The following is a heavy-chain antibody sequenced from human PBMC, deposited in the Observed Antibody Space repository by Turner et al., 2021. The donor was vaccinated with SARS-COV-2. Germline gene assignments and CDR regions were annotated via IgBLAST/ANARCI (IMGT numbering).Heavy chain of an antibody. J-gene: IGHJ5*02. CDR1: GGSMNTNY. Sequence: QVQLQESGPGLVKPLETLSLPGTVSGGSMNTNYWSWIRQPPGKRLEWIGYIYYRESTNYNPSLESRVTISVDTSKNQFALKLTSVTAADTAIYYCARETVNNWVDPWGQGTLVTVSS. CDR2: IYYREST. V-gene: IGHV4-59*01. D-gene: IGHD2-21*02. CDR3: ARETVNNWVDP.